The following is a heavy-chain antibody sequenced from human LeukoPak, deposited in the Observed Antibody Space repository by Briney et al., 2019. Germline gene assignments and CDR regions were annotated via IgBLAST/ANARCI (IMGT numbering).Heavy chain of an antibody. Sequence: ASVKVSCKASGYTFTSYSINWVRQAPGQGLEWMAWISAYNGNTNYAQKFHGRVTLTRDTSTSIAYMELRSLRSDDTAVYFCARGMSGYTEDPFDIWGQGTVVTVSS. CDR1: GYTFTSYS. V-gene: IGHV1-18*01. J-gene: IGHJ3*02. CDR3: ARGMSGYTEDPFDI. CDR2: ISAYNGNT. D-gene: IGHD2-2*02.